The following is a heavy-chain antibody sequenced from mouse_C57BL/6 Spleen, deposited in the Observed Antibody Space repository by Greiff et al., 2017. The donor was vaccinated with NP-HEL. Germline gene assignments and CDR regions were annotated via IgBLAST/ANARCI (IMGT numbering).Heavy chain of an antibody. CDR2: IYPRSGNT. CDR1: GYTFTSYG. Sequence: QVQLQQSGAELARPGASVKLSCKASGYTFTSYGISWVKQRTGQGLEWIGDIYPRSGNTYYTEKFKGQVPLTAAKSSSTAYMGLRSLASEDCAVYCCARRAPNWDDAMDYWGQGTSVTVSS. D-gene: IGHD4-1*01. CDR3: ARRAPNWDDAMDY. V-gene: IGHV1-81*01. J-gene: IGHJ4*01.